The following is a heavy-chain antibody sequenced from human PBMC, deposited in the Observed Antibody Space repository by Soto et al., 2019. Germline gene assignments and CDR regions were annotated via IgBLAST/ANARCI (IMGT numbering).Heavy chain of an antibody. J-gene: IGHJ6*02. Sequence: QVQLQQWGAGLLKPSETLSLTCAVYGGSFSGYYWSWIRQPPGKGLEWIGEINHSGSTNYNPSLKSRVTISVDTSKNQFSLKLSSVTAADTAVYYCARGYSSWHIYGMDVWGQGTTVTVSS. D-gene: IGHD6-6*01. V-gene: IGHV4-34*01. CDR1: GGSFSGYY. CDR3: ARGYSSWHIYGMDV. CDR2: INHSGST.